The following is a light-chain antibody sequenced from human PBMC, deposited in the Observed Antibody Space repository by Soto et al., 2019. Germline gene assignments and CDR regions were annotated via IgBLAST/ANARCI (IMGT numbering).Light chain of an antibody. CDR3: QQYGGSPIT. CDR2: GAS. CDR1: QSVSSSY. J-gene: IGKJ5*01. Sequence: EIVLTQSPGTLSLSPGERATLSCRASQSVSSSYLAWYQQKPGQAPRLLIYGASSRATGIPDRFSGSGSGTDFTLTISRLDPDASAVYFCQQYGGSPITFGQGTRLEIK. V-gene: IGKV3-20*01.